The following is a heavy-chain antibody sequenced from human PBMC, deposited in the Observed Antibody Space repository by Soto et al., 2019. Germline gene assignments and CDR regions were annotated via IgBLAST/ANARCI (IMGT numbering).Heavy chain of an antibody. CDR3: AREGTGYSAFDI. D-gene: IGHD3-9*01. CDR1: GYTFSGYY. V-gene: IGHV1-2*02. CDR2: INPKSGGT. J-gene: IGHJ3*02. Sequence: ASVKVSCKASGYTFSGYYIHWVRQAPGQGPEWMGWINPKSGGTKYTQKFQGRVTMTRDTSINTAYMDLSRVTSDDTAVYYCAREGTGYSAFDIWGQGTMVTVSS.